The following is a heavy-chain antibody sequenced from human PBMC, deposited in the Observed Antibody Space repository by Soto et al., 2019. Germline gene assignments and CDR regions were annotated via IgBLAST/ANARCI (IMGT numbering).Heavy chain of an antibody. J-gene: IGHJ6*03. V-gene: IGHV3-33*01. CDR2: IWYDGSNK. CDR3: ARGDDSGDYVDYYYLDV. CDR1: GFPFSIYG. D-gene: IGHD4-17*01. Sequence: QVQLVESGGGVVQPGRSLSLSCAASGFPFSIYGMHWVRQAPGKGREWVALIWYDGSNKYYADSVKGRFTISRDNSENTLYLQMNSLRAEDTAVYYCARGDDSGDYVDYYYLDVWGNGTTVTVSS.